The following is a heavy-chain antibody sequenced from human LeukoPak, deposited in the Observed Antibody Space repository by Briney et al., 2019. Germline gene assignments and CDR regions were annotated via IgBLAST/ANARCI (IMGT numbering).Heavy chain of an antibody. V-gene: IGHV1-8*01. J-gene: IGHJ4*02. CDR2: MNPNSGNT. CDR3: ARAGTDSSGYYFPTDY. CDR1: GYTFTSYD. D-gene: IGHD3-22*01. Sequence: GAPVKVSCKASGYTFTSYDINWVRQATGQGLEWMGWMNPNSGNTGYAQKFRGRVTMTRNTSISTAYMELSSLRSEDTAVYYCARAGTDSSGYYFPTDYWGQGTLVTVSS.